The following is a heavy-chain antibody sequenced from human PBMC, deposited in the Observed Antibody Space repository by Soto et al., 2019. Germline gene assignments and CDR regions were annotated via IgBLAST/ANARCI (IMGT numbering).Heavy chain of an antibody. CDR3: IRDYGEAGSTNAFDI. CDR2: INSDGSGA. V-gene: IGHV3-74*01. Sequence: GGSLRLSCAASGFTFSSFWMHWVRQAPGKGLVWVSRINSDGSGASYADFVEGRFTISRDNAKNTVYFQMNSLREEDTAVYYCIRDYGEAGSTNAFDIWGQGTMVTVSS. J-gene: IGHJ3*02. D-gene: IGHD3-10*01. CDR1: GFTFSSFW.